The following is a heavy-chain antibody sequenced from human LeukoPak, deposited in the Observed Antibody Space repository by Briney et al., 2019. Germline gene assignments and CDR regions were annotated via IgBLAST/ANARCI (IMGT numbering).Heavy chain of an antibody. CDR3: ATETNGRHYDY. D-gene: IGHD1-14*01. CDR2: IGPTGSDR. Sequence: GGSLRLSCTASGLTFSTSGFNWVHQAPGKGLEWVASIGPTGSDRYHADSIKGRFTIFRDNANNFLYLQMNSLRAEDTAVYYCATETNGRHYDYWGQGTLLTVSS. CDR1: GLTFSTSG. V-gene: IGHV3-21*06. J-gene: IGHJ4*02.